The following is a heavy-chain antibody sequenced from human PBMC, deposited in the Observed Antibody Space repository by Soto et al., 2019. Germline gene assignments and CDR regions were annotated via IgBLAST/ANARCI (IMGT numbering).Heavy chain of an antibody. V-gene: IGHV3-64D*06. D-gene: IGHD2-8*01. CDR2: ISSNGGST. J-gene: IGHJ6*02. Sequence: GGSLRLSCSASGFTFSSYAMHWVRQAPGKGLEYVSAISSNGGSTYYADSVKGRFTISRDNSKNTLYLQMSSLRAEDTAVYYCVTGGVLMVYARKVSYGMDVWGQGTAVTVSS. CDR3: VTGGVLMVYARKVSYGMDV. CDR1: GFTFSSYA.